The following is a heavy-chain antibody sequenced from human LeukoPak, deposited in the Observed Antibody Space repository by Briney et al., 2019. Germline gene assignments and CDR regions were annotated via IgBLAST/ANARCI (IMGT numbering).Heavy chain of an antibody. J-gene: IGHJ6*02. CDR3: AKAVYGSGSTSTDYYGMDA. CDR2: ISYDGSNK. Sequence: GGSLRLSCAASGFTFSSYGMHWVRQAPGKGLEWVAVISYDGSNKYYADSVKGRFTISRDNSKNTLYLQMNSLRAEDTAVYYCAKAVYGSGSTSTDYYGMDAWGQGTTVTVSS. V-gene: IGHV3-30*18. D-gene: IGHD3-10*01. CDR1: GFTFSSYG.